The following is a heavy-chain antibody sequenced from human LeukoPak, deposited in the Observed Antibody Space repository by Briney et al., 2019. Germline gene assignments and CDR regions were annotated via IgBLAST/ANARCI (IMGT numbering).Heavy chain of an antibody. Sequence: SQTLSLTCAISGDSVSSNSAAWNWIRQSPSRGLEWLGRTYYRSKWYNDYAVSVKSRITINPDTSKHQFSLQLNSVTPEDTAVYYCARAAASVSRWPVTYYGMDAWGQGTTVTVSS. D-gene: IGHD2-2*01. CDR3: ARAAASVSRWPVTYYGMDA. V-gene: IGHV6-1*01. CDR2: TYYRSKWYN. CDR1: GDSVSSNSAA. J-gene: IGHJ6*02.